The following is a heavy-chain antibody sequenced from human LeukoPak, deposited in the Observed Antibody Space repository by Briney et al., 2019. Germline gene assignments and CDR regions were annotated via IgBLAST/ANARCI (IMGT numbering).Heavy chain of an antibody. Sequence: GGSLRLSCLTSGFTLSTNAMSWVRQAPGKGLEWVSAISGSGDSTYYADSVKGRFTISRDNSTNTLYLQMNSLRAEDTAVYYRAGVVGFRWGQGTLVTVSS. CDR1: GFTLSTNA. CDR2: ISGSGDST. CDR3: AGVVGFR. J-gene: IGHJ4*02. V-gene: IGHV3-23*01. D-gene: IGHD2-2*01.